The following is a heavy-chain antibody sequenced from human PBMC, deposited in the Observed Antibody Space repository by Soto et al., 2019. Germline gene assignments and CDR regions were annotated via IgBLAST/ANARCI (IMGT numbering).Heavy chain of an antibody. V-gene: IGHV1-69*13. CDR1: GGTFISYV. CDR3: ARWPKVRRPTYGMDV. Sequence: SVKVSCKASGGTFISYVYNWVRQAPGQGLEWMGGIIPMFNITNFAQKFQGRITITADESTTTAYMELSSLRSEDTAVYYCARWPKVRRPTYGMDVWGQGTRVTVSS. CDR2: IIPMFNIT. J-gene: IGHJ6*02.